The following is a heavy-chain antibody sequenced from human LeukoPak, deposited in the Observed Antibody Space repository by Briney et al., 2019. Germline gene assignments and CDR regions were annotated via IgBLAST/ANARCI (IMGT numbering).Heavy chain of an antibody. CDR2: INPSGGST. CDR3: ARRYCSSTSCQTGPLHNWFDP. V-gene: IGHV1-46*01. CDR1: GYTFTSYY. Sequence: ASVKVSCKASGYTFTSYYMHWVRQAPGQGLEWMGIINPSGGSTSYAQKFQGRVTMTRDMSTSTVYMELSSLRSEDTAVYYCARRYCSSTSCQTGPLHNWFDPWGQGTLVTVSS. J-gene: IGHJ5*02. D-gene: IGHD2-2*01.